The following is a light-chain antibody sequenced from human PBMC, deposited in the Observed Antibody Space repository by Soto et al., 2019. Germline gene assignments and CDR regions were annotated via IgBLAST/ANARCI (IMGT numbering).Light chain of an antibody. Sequence: IQVTQSPSSLSASVGDRVTITCRASQGIRNELSWYQQKPGKAPKLLIYAASTLESGVPSRFSATVSGTEFSLTITSLQPEDFATYYCQQLFDSPITFGQGTRLEIK. V-gene: IGKV1-17*01. J-gene: IGKJ5*01. CDR2: AAS. CDR1: QGIRNE. CDR3: QQLFDSPIT.